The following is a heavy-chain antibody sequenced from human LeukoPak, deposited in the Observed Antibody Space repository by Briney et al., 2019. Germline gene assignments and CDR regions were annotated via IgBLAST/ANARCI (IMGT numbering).Heavy chain of an antibody. CDR3: ARDSYYYGSGSYAY. D-gene: IGHD3-10*01. Sequence: GGSLRLSCAASGFTFISYSMNWVRQAPGKGLEWVSSISNSSPNIYYADSVKGRFTISRDSAKDSLYLQMNSLRAEDTAVYYCARDSYYYGSGSYAYWGQGTLVTVSS. V-gene: IGHV3-21*01. J-gene: IGHJ4*02. CDR1: GFTFISYS. CDR2: ISNSSPNI.